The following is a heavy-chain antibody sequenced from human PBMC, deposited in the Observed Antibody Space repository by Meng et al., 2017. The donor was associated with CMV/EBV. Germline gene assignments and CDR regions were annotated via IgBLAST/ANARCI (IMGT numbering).Heavy chain of an antibody. J-gene: IGHJ5*02. V-gene: IGHV1-2*02. CDR3: ARDRGYYGSGSYQFDP. D-gene: IGHD3-10*01. Sequence: YTFPGYYMHWVRQAPGQGLEWMGWINPNSGGTNYAQKFQGRVTMTRDTSISTAYMELSRLRSDDTAVYYCARDRGYYGSGSYQFDPWGQGTLVTVSS. CDR2: INPNSGGT. CDR1: YTFPGYY.